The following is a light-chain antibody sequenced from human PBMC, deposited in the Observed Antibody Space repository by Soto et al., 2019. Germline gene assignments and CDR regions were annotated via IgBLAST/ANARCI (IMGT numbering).Light chain of an antibody. V-gene: IGKV3-20*01. CDR1: QRVSRSN. Sequence: IVLTQSPGTLSLSPGERATLSCKSSQRVSRSNIGWYQQKPGQAPSLLIYGATKRATGVPDRFSGSGSDTEFTLIISSLQPEDFAVYYCHHYSNTLLPFGGGTKVEIK. CDR2: GAT. CDR3: HHYSNTLLP. J-gene: IGKJ4*01.